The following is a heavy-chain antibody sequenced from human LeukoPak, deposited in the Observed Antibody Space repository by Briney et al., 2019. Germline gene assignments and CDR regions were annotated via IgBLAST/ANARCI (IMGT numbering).Heavy chain of an antibody. Sequence: SETLSLNCTVSGGSISSSSYYWGWIRQPPGKGLEWIGSIYYSGSTYYNPSLKSRVTISVDTSKNQFSLKLSSVTAADTAVYYCARSGIVGATSDYWGQGTLVTVSS. CDR2: IYYSGST. CDR3: ARSGIVGATSDY. D-gene: IGHD1-26*01. J-gene: IGHJ4*02. V-gene: IGHV4-39*01. CDR1: GGSISSSSYY.